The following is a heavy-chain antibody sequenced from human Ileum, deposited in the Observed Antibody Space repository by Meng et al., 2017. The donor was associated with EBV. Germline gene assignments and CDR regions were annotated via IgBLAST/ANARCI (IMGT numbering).Heavy chain of an antibody. Sequence: QVQLQESGPGLVKPSQTLSLTCTVSGGSISSGGYYWSWIRQHPGKGLEWIGYIHSSGSTYYNPSLRSRLTMSVDTSKNQFSLKLSSVTAADTAVYYCARASYGSGSPLGESWFDPWGQGTLVTVSS. CDR1: GGSISSGGYY. D-gene: IGHD3-10*01. V-gene: IGHV4-31*03. CDR2: IHSSGST. J-gene: IGHJ5*02. CDR3: ARASYGSGSPLGESWFDP.